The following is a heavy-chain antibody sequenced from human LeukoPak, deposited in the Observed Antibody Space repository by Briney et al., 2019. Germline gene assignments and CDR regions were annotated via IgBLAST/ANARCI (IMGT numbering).Heavy chain of an antibody. Sequence: GGSLRLSCAASGFTVSSNSMSWVRQAPGKGLEWVSVIYTGGNTYYADSVKGRFTISRDNSKNTLYLQMNSLRAEDTAVYYCARVRGDVWGKGTTVTISS. CDR3: ARVRGDV. CDR1: GFTVSSNS. CDR2: IYTGGNT. J-gene: IGHJ6*04. V-gene: IGHV3-53*01.